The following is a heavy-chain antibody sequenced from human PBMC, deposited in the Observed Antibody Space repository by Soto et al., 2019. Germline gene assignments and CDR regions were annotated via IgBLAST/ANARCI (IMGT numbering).Heavy chain of an antibody. CDR2: IYYSGST. V-gene: IGHV4-39*01. D-gene: IGHD3-3*01. Sequence: SETLSLTCTVSGGSISSSSYYWGWIRQPPGKGLEWIGSIYYSGSTYYNPSLKSRVTISVDTSKNQFSLKLSSVTAADTAVYYCAKDFWSGYYHYGMDVWGQGXTVTVSS. J-gene: IGHJ6*02. CDR3: AKDFWSGYYHYGMDV. CDR1: GGSISSSSYY.